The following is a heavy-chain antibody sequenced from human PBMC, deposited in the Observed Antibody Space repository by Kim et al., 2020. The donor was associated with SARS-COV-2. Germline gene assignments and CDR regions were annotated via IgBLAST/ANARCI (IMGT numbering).Heavy chain of an antibody. J-gene: IGHJ6*02. Sequence: GGSLRLSCAASGFTFSSYAMSWVRQAPGKGLEWVSAISGSGGSTYYADSVKGRFTISRDNSKNTLYLQMNSLRAEDTAVYYCAKLFRDTAMVLWYSYYYGMDGGGQGTTVTVPS. CDR2: ISGSGGST. CDR3: AKLFRDTAMVLWYSYYYGMDG. D-gene: IGHD5-18*01. V-gene: IGHV3-23*01. CDR1: GFTFSSYA.